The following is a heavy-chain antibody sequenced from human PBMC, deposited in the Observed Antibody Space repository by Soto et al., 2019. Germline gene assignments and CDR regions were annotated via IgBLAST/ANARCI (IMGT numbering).Heavy chain of an antibody. D-gene: IGHD2-2*01. CDR1: GFTFSRFG. J-gene: IGHJ6*02. V-gene: IGHV3-30*18. CDR2: VSYDGSLK. Sequence: QVQLVESGGGVVHPGRSLRLSCAASGFTFSRFGIHWVRQAPGKGLEWVAVVSYDGSLKYYADSVKGRFTNSRDNSKNTLYLQVTSLRPEDTALYYCAKDSDQLLFDYYYSGMDVWGQGTTVTVSS. CDR3: AKDSDQLLFDYYYSGMDV.